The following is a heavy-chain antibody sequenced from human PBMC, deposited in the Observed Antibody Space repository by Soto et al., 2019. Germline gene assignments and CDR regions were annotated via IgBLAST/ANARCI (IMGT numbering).Heavy chain of an antibody. Sequence: TEGSLRLSCAASGFTFSDYYMSWIRQAPGKGLEWASYISSSSSYTNYADSVKGRFTISRDNAKNSLYLQMNSLRAEDTAVYYCARVVVAAPYYYGMDVWGQGTTVTVSS. V-gene: IGHV3-11*05. D-gene: IGHD2-15*01. CDR3: ARVVVAAPYYYGMDV. CDR1: GFTFSDYY. J-gene: IGHJ6*02. CDR2: ISSSSSYT.